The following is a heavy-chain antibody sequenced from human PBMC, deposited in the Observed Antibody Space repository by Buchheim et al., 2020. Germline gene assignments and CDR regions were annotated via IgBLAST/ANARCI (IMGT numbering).Heavy chain of an antibody. V-gene: IGHV3-48*03. Sequence: EVQLVESGGGLVQPGGSLRLSCAASGFTFSSYEMNWVRQAPGKGLEWVSYISSSGSTIYYADSVKGRFNISRDNATNSLYLQMNSLRAEDTAVYYCARGALEQLPPDGMDVWGQGTT. CDR3: ARGALEQLPPDGMDV. D-gene: IGHD6-6*01. J-gene: IGHJ6*02. CDR1: GFTFSSYE. CDR2: ISSSGSTI.